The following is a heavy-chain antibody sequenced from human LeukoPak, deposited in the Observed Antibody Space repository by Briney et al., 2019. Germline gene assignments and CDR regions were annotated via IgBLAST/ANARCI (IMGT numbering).Heavy chain of an antibody. J-gene: IGHJ4*02. V-gene: IGHV3-23*01. CDR1: GFTFSNYA. Sequence: GGSLRLSCSASGFTFSNYAMTWVRQAPGKGLEWVSVISGSGATTFYADSVKGRFTISRDDSKNTLYLQMNSLRAEDTAMYYCARDASTSCYSAMDYWGRGTLVTVSS. CDR2: ISGSGATT. D-gene: IGHD2-15*01. CDR3: ARDASTSCYSAMDY.